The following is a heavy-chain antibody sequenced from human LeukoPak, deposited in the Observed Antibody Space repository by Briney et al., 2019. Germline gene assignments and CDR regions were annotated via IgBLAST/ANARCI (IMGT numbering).Heavy chain of an antibody. CDR1: GYTFTSYD. CDR3: ARGPMIGAHLGY. J-gene: IGHJ4*02. CDR2: MNPNSGNT. D-gene: IGHD3-22*01. V-gene: IGHV1-8*03. Sequence: ASVTVSCTASGYTFTSYDINWVRQAPGQGLEWMGWMNPNSGNTGYAQKFQGRVTITRNTSISTAYMELSSLRSEDTAVYYCARGPMIGAHLGYWGQGTLVTVSS.